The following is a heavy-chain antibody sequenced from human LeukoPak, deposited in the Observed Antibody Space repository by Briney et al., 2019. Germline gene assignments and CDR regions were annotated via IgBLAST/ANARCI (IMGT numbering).Heavy chain of an antibody. J-gene: IGHJ4*02. CDR2: ICYDGSNK. V-gene: IGHV3-33*01. CDR1: GFTFSSYG. Sequence: GGSLRLSCAASGFTFSSYGMHWVRQAPGKGLEGVAVICYDGSNKYYVDSVKGRFTISRDNSKNTLYLQMNSLRAEDPSVYYCARESYCSSTSCYNPFDYWGQGTLVTVSS. D-gene: IGHD2-2*02. CDR3: ARESYCSSTSCYNPFDY.